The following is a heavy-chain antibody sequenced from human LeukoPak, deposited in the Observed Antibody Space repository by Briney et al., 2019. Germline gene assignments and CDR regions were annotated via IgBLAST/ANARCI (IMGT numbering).Heavy chain of an antibody. D-gene: IGHD2-15*01. CDR2: ISRSGSTI. CDR1: GFTFSSYN. J-gene: IGHJ4*02. Sequence: GGSLRLSCAASGFTFSSYNMNWVRQAPGKGLEWVSYISRSGSTIKFADSVKGRFAISRDSAKNSLYLQMSSLRAEDTAVYYCARDASRYCSGGNCYSGLLGYFDYWGQGTLVTVSS. CDR3: ARDASRYCSGGNCYSGLLGYFDY. V-gene: IGHV3-48*01.